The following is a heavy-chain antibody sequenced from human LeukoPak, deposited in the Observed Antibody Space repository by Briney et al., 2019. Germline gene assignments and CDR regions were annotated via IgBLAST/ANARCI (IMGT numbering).Heavy chain of an antibody. CDR2: ISPYNGNT. CDR3: ARDVLSYCSSTSCYTAGDY. CDR1: GYTFTSYD. D-gene: IGHD2-2*02. Sequence: VASVKVSCKASGYTFTSYDINWVRQATGQGLEWMGWISPYNGNTNYAQKLQGRVTMTTDTSTSTAYMELRSLRSDDTAVYYCARDVLSYCSSTSCYTAGDYWGQGTLVTVSS. V-gene: IGHV1-18*01. J-gene: IGHJ4*02.